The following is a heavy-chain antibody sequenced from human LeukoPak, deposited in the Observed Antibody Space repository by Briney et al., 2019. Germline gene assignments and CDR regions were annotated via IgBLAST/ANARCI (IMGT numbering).Heavy chain of an antibody. D-gene: IGHD6-13*01. J-gene: IGHJ6*03. Sequence: SGTLSLTCAVSGGSISSSNWWSWVRQPPGKGLEWIGEIYHSGSTNYNPSLKSRVTISVDKSKNQLSLKLSSVTAADTAVYYCARAAQQLGPPHYYYYYMDVWGKGTTVTVSS. CDR2: IYHSGST. CDR3: ARAAQQLGPPHYYYYYMDV. CDR1: GGSISSSNW. V-gene: IGHV4-4*02.